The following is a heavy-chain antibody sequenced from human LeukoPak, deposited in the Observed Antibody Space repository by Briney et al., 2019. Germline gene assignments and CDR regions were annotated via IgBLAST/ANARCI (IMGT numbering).Heavy chain of an antibody. Sequence: GGSLRLSCAASGFTFGSYAMHWVRQAPGKGLEWVAVISYDGSNKYYADSVKGRFTISRDNSKNTLYLQMNSLRAEDTAVYYCARSRGSIAARPSDYWGQGTLVTVSS. CDR2: ISYDGSNK. D-gene: IGHD6-6*01. V-gene: IGHV3-30-3*01. CDR1: GFTFGSYA. J-gene: IGHJ4*02. CDR3: ARSRGSIAARPSDY.